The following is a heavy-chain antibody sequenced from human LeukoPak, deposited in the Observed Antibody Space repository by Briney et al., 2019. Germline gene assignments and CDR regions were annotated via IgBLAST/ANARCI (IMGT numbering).Heavy chain of an antibody. V-gene: IGHV1-8*02. J-gene: IGHJ4*02. D-gene: IGHD3-3*01. CDR3: ARRNIRFLELDF. CDR1: GYTFTNYG. Sequence: GASVKVSCKTSGYTFTNYGISWVRQGPGQRLEWMGWMNPNSGNTGYAQKLQGRVTMTRNTSIRTAYMELSGLRPEDTAVYYCARRNIRFLELDFWGQGTLVTVSS. CDR2: MNPNSGNT.